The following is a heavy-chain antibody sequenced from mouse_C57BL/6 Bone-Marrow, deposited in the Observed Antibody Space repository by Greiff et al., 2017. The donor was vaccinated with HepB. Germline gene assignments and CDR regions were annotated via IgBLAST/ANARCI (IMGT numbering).Heavy chain of an antibody. CDR1: GFTFTDYY. D-gene: IGHD1-1*01. V-gene: IGHV7-3*01. CDR2: IRNKANGYTT. J-gene: IGHJ1*03. Sequence: EVHLVESGGGLVQPGGSLSLSCAASGFTFTDYYMSWVRQPPGKALEWLGFIRNKANGYTTEYSASVKGRFTISRDNSQSILYLQMNALRAEDSATYYCARLGTTVDWYFDVWGTGTTVTVSS. CDR3: ARLGTTVDWYFDV.